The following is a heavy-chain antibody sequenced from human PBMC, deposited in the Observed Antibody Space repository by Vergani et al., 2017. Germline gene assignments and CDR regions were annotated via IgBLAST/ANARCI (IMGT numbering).Heavy chain of an antibody. CDR2: IYNSGTT. V-gene: IGHV4-39*01. CDR3: ARRCSTTCSTMGRAAFDI. Sequence: QVQLQESGPGLVKPSETLSLTCSVSGGSISAAVYFWGWIRQSPGKGLEWIASIYNSGTTYLYPSLQSRVSISADTSKNQISLKLTSVTAADTAVYYCARRCSTTCSTMGRAAFDIWGQGTMVTVSS. CDR1: GGSISAAVYF. D-gene: IGHD2-2*01. J-gene: IGHJ3*02.